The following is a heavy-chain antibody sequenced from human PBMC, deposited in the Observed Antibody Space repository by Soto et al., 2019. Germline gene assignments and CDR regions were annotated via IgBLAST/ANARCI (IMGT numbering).Heavy chain of an antibody. CDR1: GGSFSGYY. D-gene: IGHD3-10*01. Sequence: QVQLQQWGAGLLKPSETLSLTCAVYGGSFSGYYWSWIRQPPGKGLEWIGEINHSGSTNYNPSLKSRVTISVDTSKNQFSLKLSSVPAADTAVYYCARGTPGYGSGSYYRRFDYWGQGTLVTVSS. CDR2: INHSGST. V-gene: IGHV4-34*01. CDR3: ARGTPGYGSGSYYRRFDY. J-gene: IGHJ4*02.